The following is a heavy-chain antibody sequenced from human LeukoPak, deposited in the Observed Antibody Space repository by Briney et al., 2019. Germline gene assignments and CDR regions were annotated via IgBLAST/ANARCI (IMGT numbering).Heavy chain of an antibody. CDR2: IYYSGST. D-gene: IGHD3-10*01. Sequence: PSETLSLTCAVSGGSISSGGYSWSWIRQPPGKGLEWIGYIYYSGSTNYNPSLKSRVTISVDTSKNQFSLKLSSVTAADTAVYYCARCRRFGELSGGWFDPWGQGTLVTVSS. CDR3: ARCRRFGELSGGWFDP. CDR1: GGSISSGGYS. J-gene: IGHJ5*02. V-gene: IGHV4-61*08.